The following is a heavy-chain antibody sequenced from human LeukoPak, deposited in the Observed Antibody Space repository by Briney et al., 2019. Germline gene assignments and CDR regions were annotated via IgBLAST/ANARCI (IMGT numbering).Heavy chain of an antibody. Sequence: ASVRVSCKASGYTFTSYDINWVRQATGQELEWMGWMNPNSGNTGYAQKFQGRVTMTRNTSISTAYMELSSLRSEDTAVYYCARGPYPARYYDFWSGYLGGYYYYYGMDVWGQGTTVTVSS. V-gene: IGHV1-8*01. CDR1: GYTFTSYD. CDR3: ARGPYPARYYDFWSGYLGGYYYYYGMDV. CDR2: MNPNSGNT. J-gene: IGHJ6*02. D-gene: IGHD3-3*01.